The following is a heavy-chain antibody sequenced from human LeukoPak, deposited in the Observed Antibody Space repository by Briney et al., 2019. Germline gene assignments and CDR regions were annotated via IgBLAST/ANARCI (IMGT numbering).Heavy chain of an antibody. CDR2: ISSSSSTI. Sequence: GGSLRLSCAASGFTFSSYSMNWVRQAPGKGLEWVSYISSSSSTIYYADSVKGRFTISRDNAKNSLYLQMNSLRAEDTAVYYCARDRIPIFGVVAWFDPWGQGTLVTVSS. CDR1: GFTFSSYS. CDR3: ARDRIPIFGVVAWFDP. V-gene: IGHV3-48*01. J-gene: IGHJ5*02. D-gene: IGHD3-3*01.